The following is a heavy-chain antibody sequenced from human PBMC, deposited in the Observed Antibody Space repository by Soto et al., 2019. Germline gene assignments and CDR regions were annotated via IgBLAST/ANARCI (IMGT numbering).Heavy chain of an antibody. V-gene: IGHV4-30-4*01. D-gene: IGHD7-27*01. Sequence: QVQLQESGPGLVKPSQTLSLTCTVSGGSISTVDYWWSWIRQSPDMGLEWIGHIYDGGRTYNNPSLESRVTTSVDTPKSQLSLPLSSVSAADTAVYYCARGPSGDKVDSWGQGTLVTVSS. CDR3: ARGPSGDKVDS. CDR1: GGSISTVDYW. J-gene: IGHJ4*02. CDR2: IYDGGRT.